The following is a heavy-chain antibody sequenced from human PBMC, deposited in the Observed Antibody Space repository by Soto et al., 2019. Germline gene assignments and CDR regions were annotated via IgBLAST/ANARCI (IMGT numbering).Heavy chain of an antibody. CDR2: IIPIFATA. CDR3: ARDVRVRGYYRSRPRLGMDV. D-gene: IGHD3-3*01. V-gene: IGHV1-69*01. CDR1: GGTFSSYT. J-gene: IGHJ6*02. Sequence: QVQLVQSGAEVKKPGSSVKVSCKASGGTFSSYTFNWVRQAPGQGLEWMGGIIPIFATANYAQKFQGRVTITADESTSTAYMDLSSLSSEDTAIYYCARDVRVRGYYRSRPRLGMDVWGQGTTVTVSS.